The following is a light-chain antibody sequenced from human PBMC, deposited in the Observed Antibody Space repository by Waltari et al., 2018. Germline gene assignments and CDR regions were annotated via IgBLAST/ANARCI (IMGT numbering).Light chain of an antibody. CDR2: YDD. J-gene: IGLJ2*01. CDR3: AAWDDSLSGHVV. Sequence: QSVLTQPPSVSEAPRQRVTISCSGSSSNIGNNAVTWYPQLPGKAPNLLIYYDDLLPSGVSDRFSGSKSGTSASLAISGLQSEDEADYYCAAWDDSLSGHVVFGGGTKLTVL. CDR1: SSNIGNNA. V-gene: IGLV1-36*01.